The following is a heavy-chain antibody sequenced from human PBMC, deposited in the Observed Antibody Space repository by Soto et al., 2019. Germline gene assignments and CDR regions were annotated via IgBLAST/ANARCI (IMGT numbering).Heavy chain of an antibody. J-gene: IGHJ2*01. CDR2: IIPIFGTA. Sequence: QVQLVQSGTEVKKPGSSVKVSCKASGGTFSRYAISWVRQAPGQGLEWMGGIIPIFGTANYAQTFQGRVTFTDDEPTSTAYMELRGLRSEDTAVYYCAQTLGLAVAGPGRFDLWGRGTLVTVTS. CDR1: GGTFSRYA. CDR3: AQTLGLAVAGPGRFDL. D-gene: IGHD6-19*01. V-gene: IGHV1-69*12.